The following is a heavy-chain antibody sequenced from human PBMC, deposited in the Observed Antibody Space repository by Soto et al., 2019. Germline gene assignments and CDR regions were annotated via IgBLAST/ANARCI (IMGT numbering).Heavy chain of an antibody. V-gene: IGHV3-23*01. J-gene: IGHJ6*02. CDR3: AKLVYGRNSFARYYYYYGMDV. CDR2: ISGSGGST. Sequence: PGGSLRLSCAASGFTFSSYAMSWVRQAPGKGLEWVSAISGSGGSTYYADSVKGRFTISRDNSKNTLYLQMNSLRAEDTAVYYCAKLVYGRNSFARYYYYYGMDVWGQGTTVTVSS. CDR1: GFTFSSYA. D-gene: IGHD4-17*01.